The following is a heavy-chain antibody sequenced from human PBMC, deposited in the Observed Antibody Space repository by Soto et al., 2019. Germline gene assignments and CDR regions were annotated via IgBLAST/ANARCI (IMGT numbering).Heavy chain of an antibody. V-gene: IGHV3-48*01. Sequence: PGGSLRLSCAASGFSFSSYSMNWVRQAPGKGLEWVSYISSSSSTIYYADSVKGRFTISRDNAKNSLYLQMNSLRAENTAVYYCARSCGGDCYVEYFQHWGQGTLVTVSS. CDR2: ISSSSSTI. CDR1: GFSFSSYS. CDR3: ARSCGGDCYVEYFQH. D-gene: IGHD2-21*01. J-gene: IGHJ1*01.